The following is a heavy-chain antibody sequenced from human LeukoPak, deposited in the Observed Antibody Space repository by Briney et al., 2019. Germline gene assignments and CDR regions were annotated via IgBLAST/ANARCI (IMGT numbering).Heavy chain of an antibody. Sequence: PGGSLRLSCAASGFTVSSNYMSWVRQAPGKGLEWVSVIYSGGSTYYADSVKGRFTISRDNSKNTLYLQMNSLRAEDTAVYYCARDGARGKWELLYYWGQGTLVTVSS. D-gene: IGHD1-26*01. V-gene: IGHV3-53*01. CDR1: GFTVSSNY. J-gene: IGHJ4*02. CDR2: IYSGGST. CDR3: ARDGARGKWELLYY.